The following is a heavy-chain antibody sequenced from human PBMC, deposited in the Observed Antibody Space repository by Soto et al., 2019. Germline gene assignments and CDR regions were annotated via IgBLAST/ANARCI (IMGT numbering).Heavy chain of an antibody. CDR2: ISAYNGNT. D-gene: IGHD3-3*01. J-gene: IGHJ4*02. Sequence: QVQLVQSGAEVKKPGASVKVSCKASGYTFTSYGISWVRQAPGQGLEWMGWISAYNGNTNYAQKLQGRVTMTTDTXEXXAYMELRRLRSDDTAVYYCARGRPTIFGGVEPPDYWGQGTLVTVSS. CDR1: GYTFTSYG. V-gene: IGHV1-18*01. CDR3: ARGRPTIFGGVEPPDY.